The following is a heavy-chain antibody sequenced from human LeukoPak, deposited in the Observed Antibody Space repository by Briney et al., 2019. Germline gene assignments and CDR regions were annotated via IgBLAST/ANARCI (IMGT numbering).Heavy chain of an antibody. CDR2: IYHSGST. CDR1: GGSISSSNW. D-gene: IGHD6-19*01. Sequence: PSETLSLTCAVSGGSISSSNWWSWVRQPPGKGLKWIGEIYHSGSTNYNPSLKSRVTISVDKSKNQFSLKLSSVTAADTAVYYCARDVAVAGQEDNWGQGTLVTVSS. J-gene: IGHJ4*02. V-gene: IGHV4-4*02. CDR3: ARDVAVAGQEDN.